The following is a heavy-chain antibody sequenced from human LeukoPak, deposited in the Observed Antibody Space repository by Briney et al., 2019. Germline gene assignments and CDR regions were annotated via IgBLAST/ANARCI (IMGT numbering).Heavy chain of an antibody. D-gene: IGHD3-22*01. CDR1: GYTFTGYC. V-gene: IGHV1-2*02. J-gene: IGHJ4*02. CDR2: INPNSGGT. Sequence: GASVKVSCKASGYTFTGYCMHWVRQAPGQGLEWMGWINPNSGGTNYAQKFQGRVTMTRDTSISTAYMELSRLRSDDTAVYYCARVDDRGHYYDSSGPRKLFDYWGQGTLVTVSS. CDR3: ARVDDRGHYYDSSGPRKLFDY.